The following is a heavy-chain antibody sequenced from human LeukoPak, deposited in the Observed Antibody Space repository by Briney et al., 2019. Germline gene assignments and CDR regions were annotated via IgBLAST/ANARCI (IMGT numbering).Heavy chain of an antibody. Sequence: GGSLRLSCAASGSTFTSYTMNWVRQAPGRGPEWISYISIDSGTMHYADSVRGRFTISRDNAKNSLFLQVNSLRDDDTAVYYCVRDDGWAFDYWGQGTRVTVSS. D-gene: IGHD1-26*01. CDR1: GSTFTSYT. J-gene: IGHJ4*02. CDR2: ISIDSGTM. V-gene: IGHV3-48*02. CDR3: VRDDGWAFDY.